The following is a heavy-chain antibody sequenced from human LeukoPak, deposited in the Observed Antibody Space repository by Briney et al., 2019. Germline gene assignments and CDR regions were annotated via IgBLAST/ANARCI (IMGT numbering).Heavy chain of an antibody. Sequence: GGSLRLSCAASGFTFSSYAMTWVRQAPGKGLEWVGRIKSKADGGTTDYVASVKGRFIISRNDSKDTMYLQMNSLKIEDTGVYYCTTDKDFWGGYQDFWGQGILVSVSS. CDR1: GFTFSSYA. D-gene: IGHD3-3*01. V-gene: IGHV3-15*01. CDR2: IKSKADGGTT. CDR3: TTDKDFWGGYQDF. J-gene: IGHJ4*02.